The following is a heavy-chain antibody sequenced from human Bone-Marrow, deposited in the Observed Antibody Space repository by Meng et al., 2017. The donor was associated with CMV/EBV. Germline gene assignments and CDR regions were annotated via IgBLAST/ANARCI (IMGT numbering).Heavy chain of an antibody. Sequence: SETLSLTCAVYGGSFSGYYWSWIRQPPGKGLEWIGSIYYSGSTYYNPSLKSRVTISVDTSKNQFSLKLSSVTAADTAVYYCARWSYRYCSSTSCYPGGVDPWGQGTLVTVSS. J-gene: IGHJ5*02. CDR3: ARWSYRYCSSTSCYPGGVDP. V-gene: IGHV4-34*01. D-gene: IGHD2-2*01. CDR1: GGSFSGYY. CDR2: IYYSGST.